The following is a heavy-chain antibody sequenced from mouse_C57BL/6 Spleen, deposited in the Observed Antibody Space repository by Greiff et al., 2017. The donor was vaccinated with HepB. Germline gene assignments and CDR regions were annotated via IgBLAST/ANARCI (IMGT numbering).Heavy chain of an antibody. CDR1: GFTFSSYG. Sequence: EVHLVESGGDLVKPGGSLKLSCAASGFTFSSYGMSWVRQTPDKRLEWVATISSGGSYTYYPDSVKGRFTISRDNAKNTLYLQMSSLKSEDTAMYYCARLEYYGSRGGWFAYWGQGTLVTVSA. J-gene: IGHJ3*01. V-gene: IGHV5-6*01. CDR3: ARLEYYGSRGGWFAY. CDR2: ISSGGSYT. D-gene: IGHD1-1*01.